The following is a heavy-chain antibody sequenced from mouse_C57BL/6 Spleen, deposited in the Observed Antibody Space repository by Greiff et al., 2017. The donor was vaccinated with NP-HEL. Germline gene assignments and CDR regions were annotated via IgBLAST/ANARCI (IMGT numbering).Heavy chain of an antibody. D-gene: IGHD2-14*01. V-gene: IGHV1-81*01. J-gene: IGHJ3*01. CDR3: ARKGTMPYDEGFAY. Sequence: QVQLQQSGAELARPGASVKLSCKASGYTFTSYGISWVKQRTGQGLEWIGEIYPRSGNTYYNEKFKGKATLTADKSSSTAYMELRSLTSEDSAVYFCARKGTMPYDEGFAYWGQGTLVTVSA. CDR2: IYPRSGNT. CDR1: GYTFTSYG.